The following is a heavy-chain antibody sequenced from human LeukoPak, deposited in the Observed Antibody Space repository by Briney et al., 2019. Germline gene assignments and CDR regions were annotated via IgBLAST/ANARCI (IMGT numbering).Heavy chain of an antibody. V-gene: IGHV4-59*01. CDR2: IHYSGST. Sequence: SETLSLTCSVSDGSINSYYWSWIRQPPGKELEWIGYIHYSGSTNYNPSLKSRVTMSVDTSKNQFSLKLTSVTAADTAVYYCARGGSSSSWPFYYWGQGTLVTVSS. CDR3: ARGGSSSSWPFYY. CDR1: DGSINSYY. D-gene: IGHD6-13*01. J-gene: IGHJ4*02.